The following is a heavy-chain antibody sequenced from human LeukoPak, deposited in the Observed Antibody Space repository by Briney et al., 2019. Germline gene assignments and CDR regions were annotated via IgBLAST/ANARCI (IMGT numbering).Heavy chain of an antibody. CDR3: ARESSSSSTNWFDP. D-gene: IGHD6-6*01. CDR2: IYWNDDN. Sequence: NVSGPTLVNPTQTLTVTCTFTGFSLSTTGVGVGWIRQPPGKALEWLALIYWNDDNRYSPSLKSRLTITKATSKNKVVLTMTNMDPVDTATYYCARESSSSSTNWFDPWGQGTLVTVSS. V-gene: IGHV2-5*01. J-gene: IGHJ5*02. CDR1: GFSLSTTGVG.